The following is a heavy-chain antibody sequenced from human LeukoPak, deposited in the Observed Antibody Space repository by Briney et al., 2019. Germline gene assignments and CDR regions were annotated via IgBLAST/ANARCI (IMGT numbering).Heavy chain of an antibody. J-gene: IGHJ4*02. CDR3: ARYRGSHDY. CDR1: GGSFSGYY. CDR2: IYYSGST. V-gene: IGHV4-59*01. D-gene: IGHD1-26*01. Sequence: SETLSLTCAVYGGSFSGYYWSWIRQPPGKGLEWIGYIYYSGSTNYNPSLKSRVTISVDTSKNQFSLKLSSVTAADTAVYYCARYRGSHDYWGQGTLVTVSS.